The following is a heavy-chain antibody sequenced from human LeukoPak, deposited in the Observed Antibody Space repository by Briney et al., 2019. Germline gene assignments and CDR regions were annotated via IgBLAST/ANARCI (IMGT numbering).Heavy chain of an antibody. J-gene: IGHJ4*02. D-gene: IGHD6-13*01. Sequence: GGSLRLSCAASGFTFSNHWMSWVRQAPGKGLEWVANIKEDGSEKYYVDSVKGRFTISRDNAKNSLYLQMNSLRAEDTAVYYCAREEGQLDYWGQGTLVTVSS. CDR3: AREEGQLDY. V-gene: IGHV3-7*01. CDR1: GFTFSNHW. CDR2: IKEDGSEK.